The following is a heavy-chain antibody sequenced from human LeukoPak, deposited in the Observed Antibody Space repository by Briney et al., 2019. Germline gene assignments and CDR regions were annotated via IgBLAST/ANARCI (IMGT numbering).Heavy chain of an antibody. CDR1: GYNFASSW. CDR3: ARVDAARHGP. Sequence: AESLKISCKASGYNFASSWIGWVRQMPGKGLEWMGIIYPGDSDTRYSPSFQGQVTISADKSISTAYLQWSSLKASDTAMYFCARVDAARHGPWGQGTLVTVSS. D-gene: IGHD2-2*01. CDR2: IYPGDSDT. J-gene: IGHJ5*02. V-gene: IGHV5-51*01.